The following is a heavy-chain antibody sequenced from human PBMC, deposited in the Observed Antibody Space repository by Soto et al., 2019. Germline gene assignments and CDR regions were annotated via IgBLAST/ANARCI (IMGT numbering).Heavy chain of an antibody. CDR1: GFTFSSYS. Sequence: GGSLRLSCAASGFTFSSYSMNWVRQAPGKGLEWVSYISSSGSTIYYADSVKGRFTISRDNAENSLYLQMNSLRAEDTAVYYCARFRCSTTSCYGNYYYYYYMDVWGKGTTVTVSS. CDR3: ARFRCSTTSCYGNYYYYYYMDV. V-gene: IGHV3-48*01. D-gene: IGHD2-2*01. J-gene: IGHJ6*03. CDR2: ISSSGSTI.